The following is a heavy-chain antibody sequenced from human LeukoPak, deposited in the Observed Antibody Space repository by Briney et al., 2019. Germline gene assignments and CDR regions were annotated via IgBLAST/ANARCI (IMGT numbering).Heavy chain of an antibody. Sequence: GESLKISCKGSGYSFTTYWIGWVRQKPGKGLERMGIIYPGDSDTRYSPSFQGQVTISADKSISTAYLQWSSLKASDTAMYYCARPSTVNAFDIWGQGTMVTVSS. CDR1: GYSFTTYW. D-gene: IGHD5/OR15-5a*01. J-gene: IGHJ3*02. V-gene: IGHV5-51*01. CDR2: IYPGDSDT. CDR3: ARPSTVNAFDI.